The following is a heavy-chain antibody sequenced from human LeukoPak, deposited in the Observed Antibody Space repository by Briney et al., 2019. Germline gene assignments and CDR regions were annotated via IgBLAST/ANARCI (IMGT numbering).Heavy chain of an antibody. Sequence: GGSLRLSCAASGFTVSSNYMSWVRQAPGKGLEWVSVIYSGGSTYYADSVKGRFTISRDNAKNSLYLQMNSLRAEDTAVYYCAREREGTNFDYWGQGTLVTVSS. J-gene: IGHJ4*02. CDR1: GFTVSSNY. D-gene: IGHD1-1*01. CDR2: IYSGGST. CDR3: AREREGTNFDY. V-gene: IGHV3-53*01.